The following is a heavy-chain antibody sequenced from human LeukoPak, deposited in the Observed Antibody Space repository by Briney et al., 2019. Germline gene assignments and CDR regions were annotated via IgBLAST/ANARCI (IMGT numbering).Heavy chain of an antibody. CDR1: GYTFTGYY. CDR3: ARDFNVDTASLNWFDP. CDR2: INPNSGGT. J-gene: IGHJ5*02. Sequence: ASVKVSCKASGYTFTGYYMHWVRQAPGQGLEWMGWINPNSGGTNYAQKFQGRVTMTRDTSISTAYMELSRLRSDDTAVYYCARDFNVDTASLNWFDPWGQGTLVTVSS. V-gene: IGHV1-2*02. D-gene: IGHD5-18*01.